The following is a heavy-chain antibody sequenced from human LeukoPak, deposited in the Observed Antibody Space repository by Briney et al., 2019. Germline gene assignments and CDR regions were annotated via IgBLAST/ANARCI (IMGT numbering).Heavy chain of an antibody. J-gene: IGHJ5*02. CDR3: ARDVTGDRYNWFDP. V-gene: IGHV1-18*01. CDR1: GYTFTSYG. Sequence: ASVTVSCKASGYTFTSYGISWVRQAPGQGLEWMGWISAYNGNTNYAQKLQGRVTMTTDTSTSTAYMELRSLRSDDTAVYYCARDVTGDRYNWFDPWGQGTLVTVSS. D-gene: IGHD3-16*01. CDR2: ISAYNGNT.